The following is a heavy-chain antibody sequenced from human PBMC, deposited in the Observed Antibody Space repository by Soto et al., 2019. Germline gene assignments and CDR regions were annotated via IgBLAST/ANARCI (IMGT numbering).Heavy chain of an antibody. V-gene: IGHV3-66*01. D-gene: IGHD3-10*01. CDR2: IYSGGST. J-gene: IGHJ6*03. CDR3: ASYYGSGSYIGYYYYYMDV. CDR1: GFTVSSNY. Sequence: EVQLVESGGGLVQPGGSLRLSCAASGFTVSSNYMSWVRQAPGKGLEWVSVIYSGGSTYYADSVKGRFTIPRDNSKHTLYLQMNSQRGEDTAVYYCASYYGSGSYIGYYYYYMDVWGKGTTVTVSS.